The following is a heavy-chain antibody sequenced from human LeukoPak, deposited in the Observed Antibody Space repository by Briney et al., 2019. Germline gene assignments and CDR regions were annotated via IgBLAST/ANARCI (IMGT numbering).Heavy chain of an antibody. CDR1: SGSINNHY. J-gene: IGHJ4*02. CDR2: ITGSGTNT. V-gene: IGHV3-23*01. Sequence: ETLSLTCIVSSGSINNHYWSWIRQPPGKGLEWVSAITGSGTNTYYADSVKGRFTISRDNSKNTVFLQMNSLRHEDTAIYYCVIWGDYDVLTGYYVPDYWGQGTLVTVSS. D-gene: IGHD3-9*01. CDR3: VIWGDYDVLTGYYVPDY.